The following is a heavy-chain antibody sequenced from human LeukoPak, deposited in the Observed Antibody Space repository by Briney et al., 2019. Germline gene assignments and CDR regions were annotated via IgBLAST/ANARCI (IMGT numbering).Heavy chain of an antibody. V-gene: IGHV2-5*02. CDR2: IYWDDDK. Sequence: ESGPTLVKPTQTLTLTCTFSGFSLSTSAVGVGWIRQPPGKALEWLALIYWDDDKRYSPSLKSRLTITKDTSKNQVVLTMTNMDPVDTARYYCVHRRGQALSGWYDNWGQGTLVTVSS. D-gene: IGHD6-19*01. CDR3: VHRRGQALSGWYDN. J-gene: IGHJ5*02. CDR1: GFSLSTSAVG.